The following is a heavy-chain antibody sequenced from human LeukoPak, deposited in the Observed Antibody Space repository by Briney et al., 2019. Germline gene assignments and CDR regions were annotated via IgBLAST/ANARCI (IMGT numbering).Heavy chain of an antibody. CDR1: GFTFSSYS. D-gene: IGHD6-19*01. V-gene: IGHV3-21*01. CDR3: ARAEYSSGWLFDY. Sequence: PGGSLRLSCAASGFTFSSYSMNWVRQTPGKGLEWVSSISATSSYIYYADSARGRFTISRDNAKNSLYLQMNSLRAEDTAVYYCARAEYSSGWLFDYWGQGTLVTVSS. CDR2: ISATSSYI. J-gene: IGHJ4*02.